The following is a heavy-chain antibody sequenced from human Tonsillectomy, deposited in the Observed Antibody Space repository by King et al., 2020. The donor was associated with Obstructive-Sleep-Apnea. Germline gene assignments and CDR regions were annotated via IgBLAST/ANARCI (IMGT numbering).Heavy chain of an antibody. CDR1: GFTFSSYG. Sequence: QLVQSGGGVGQPGRSLRLFCAASGFTFSSYGMNWGRQAPGKGLGLVAFLRYDGSNKYYADSLKGRVTISRDNSKNTRYLQMNSLRAEDTAVYYCAKTSGSYSRYYFDYWGQGTLVTVSS. J-gene: IGHJ4*02. V-gene: IGHV3-30*02. CDR3: AKTSGSYSRYYFDY. D-gene: IGHD3-10*01. CDR2: LRYDGSNK.